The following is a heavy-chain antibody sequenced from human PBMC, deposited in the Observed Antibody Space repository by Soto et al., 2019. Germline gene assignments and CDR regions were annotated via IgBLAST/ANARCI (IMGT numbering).Heavy chain of an antibody. CDR2: VYPSDSDV. Sequence: GESLKISYQGTGYRLSSSWIGCVLQKPGQGLEWLGNVYPSDSDVRYSRSFEGQVTISADNSINTAYLQLRNSKASETAIYYCKKGATSPFASGGKGTQVTVSS. J-gene: IGHJ4*02. CDR1: GYRLSSSW. D-gene: IGHD1-1*01. V-gene: IGHV5-51*01. CDR3: KKGATSPFAS.